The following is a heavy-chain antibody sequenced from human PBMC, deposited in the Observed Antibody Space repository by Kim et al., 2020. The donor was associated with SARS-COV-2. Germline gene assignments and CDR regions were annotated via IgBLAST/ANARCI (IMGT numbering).Heavy chain of an antibody. J-gene: IGHJ4*02. D-gene: IGHD2-15*01. Sequence: ASVKVSCKVSGYTLTELSMHWVRQAPGKGLEWMGGFDPEDGETIYAQKFQGRVTMTEDTSTDTAYMELSSLRSEDTAVYYCATLGLVVVAATHGYWGQGTLVTVSS. CDR2: FDPEDGET. CDR3: ATLGLVVVAATHGY. CDR1: GYTLTELS. V-gene: IGHV1-24*01.